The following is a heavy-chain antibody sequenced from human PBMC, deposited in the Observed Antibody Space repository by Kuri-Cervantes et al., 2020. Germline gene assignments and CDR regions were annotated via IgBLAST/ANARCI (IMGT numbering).Heavy chain of an antibody. Sequence: SQTLSLTCAVSGGSVSNNNWWTWVRQPPGKGLEWIGEVYHSGSAHYNPSLKSRVTISLDKSQNLFSLKLSSVTAADTAVYYCVRYYGSGSYYNDGLNWFDPWGQGTLITVSS. CDR2: VYHSGSA. CDR3: VRYYGSGSYYNDGLNWFDP. D-gene: IGHD3-10*01. J-gene: IGHJ5*02. CDR1: GGSVSNNNW. V-gene: IGHV4-4*02.